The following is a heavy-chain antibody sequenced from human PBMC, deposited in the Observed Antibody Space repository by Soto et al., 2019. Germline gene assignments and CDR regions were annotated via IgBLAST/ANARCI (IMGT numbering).Heavy chain of an antibody. D-gene: IGHD1-1*01. Sequence: QVHLQQSGPGLVKPSETLSLTCTVSSGPSSSHNWGWIRQSPGRGLEWIGYVYNTGGTSYNPSLKTRVTISADTSANHISLTLSSVPAADTAIYYCVRQGIGNLHGLVDVWGQGTTVSVSS. CDR3: VRQGIGNLHGLVDV. CDR1: SGPSSSHN. V-gene: IGHV4-59*08. CDR2: VYNTGGT. J-gene: IGHJ6*02.